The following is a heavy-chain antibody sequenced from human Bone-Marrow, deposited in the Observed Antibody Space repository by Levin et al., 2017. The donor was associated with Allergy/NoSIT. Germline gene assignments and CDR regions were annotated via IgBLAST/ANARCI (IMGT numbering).Heavy chain of an antibody. CDR1: GFSLSHARMG. D-gene: IGHD3-3*01. J-gene: IGHJ4*02. Sequence: SGPTLVKPTETLTLTCTVSGFSLSHARMGVSWIRQPPGKALEWLAHIFSNDEKSYSTSLKSRLTISKDTSKSQVVLTMTNMDPVDTATYYCARISSYYDFWSGYYPYYFDYWGQGTLVTVSS. CDR2: IFSNDEK. CDR3: ARISSYYDFWSGYYPYYFDY. V-gene: IGHV2-26*01.